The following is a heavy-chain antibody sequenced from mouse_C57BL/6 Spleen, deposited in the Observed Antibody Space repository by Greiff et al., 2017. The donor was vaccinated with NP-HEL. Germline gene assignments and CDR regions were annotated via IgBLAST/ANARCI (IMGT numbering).Heavy chain of an antibody. CDR1: GYAFTNYL. J-gene: IGHJ3*01. CDR3: ERAYYSNYAAY. V-gene: IGHV1-54*01. CDR2: INPGSGGT. D-gene: IGHD2-5*01. Sequence: QVQLQQSGAELVRPGTSVKVSCKASGYAFTNYLLEWVKQRPGQGLEWIGVINPGSGGTNYNEKFKGKATLTADKSSSTAYMQLSSLTSKDSAVYFCERAYYSNYAAYWGQGTLVTVSA.